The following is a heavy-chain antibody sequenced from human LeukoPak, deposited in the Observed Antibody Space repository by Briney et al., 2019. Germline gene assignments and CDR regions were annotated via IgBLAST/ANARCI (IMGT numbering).Heavy chain of an antibody. CDR3: ARAEGYYDILTGYYDPYYFDY. CDR2: ISAYNSNT. V-gene: IGHV1-18*04. CDR1: GYTFTSYG. D-gene: IGHD3-9*01. Sequence: GASVKVSCKASGYTFTSYGISWVRQAPGQGLEWMGWISAYNSNTNYAQKLQGRVTMTTDTSTSTAYMELRSLRSDDTAVYYCARAEGYYDILTGYYDPYYFDYWGQGTLVTVSS. J-gene: IGHJ4*02.